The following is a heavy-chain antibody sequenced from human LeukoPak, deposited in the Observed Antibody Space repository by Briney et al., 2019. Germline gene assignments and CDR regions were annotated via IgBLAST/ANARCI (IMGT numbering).Heavy chain of an antibody. J-gene: IGHJ6*02. Sequence: GGSLRLSCAASGFTFSNSAMSWVRRAPGKGLEWVSVIYSGGSTYYADSVKGRFTISRDNSKNTLYLQMNSLRAEDTAVYYCARDPHPYYDSSGYYGMDVWGQGTTVTVSS. D-gene: IGHD3-22*01. V-gene: IGHV3-53*01. CDR3: ARDPHPYYDSSGYYGMDV. CDR1: GFTFSNSA. CDR2: IYSGGST.